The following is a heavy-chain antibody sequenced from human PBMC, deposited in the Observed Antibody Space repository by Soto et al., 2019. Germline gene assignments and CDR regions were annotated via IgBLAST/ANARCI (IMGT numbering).Heavy chain of an antibody. CDR1: GFSLTTRGVG. CDR2: IYWDDDK. CDR3: AHVLIKFGGVVADDVFDV. J-gene: IGHJ3*01. Sequence: SGPTLVNATETLTLTCTFSGFSLTTRGVGVGWIRQPPGKALEWLAVIYWDDDKRYSPSLKTRLILTKDTSKNQVVLTMTNMDTGDTATFFFAHVLIKFGGVVADDVFDVWGKGTMVTVSS. D-gene: IGHD3-16*02. V-gene: IGHV2-5*02.